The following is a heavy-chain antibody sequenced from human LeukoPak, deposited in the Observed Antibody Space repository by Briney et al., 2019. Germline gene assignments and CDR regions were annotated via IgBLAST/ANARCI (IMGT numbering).Heavy chain of an antibody. CDR2: VYDSGDT. CDR1: GGSISGYH. D-gene: IGHD6-13*01. J-gene: IGHJ5*02. Sequence: SETLSLTCTVSGGSISGYHWSWIRQPPGKELEWIGYVYDSGDTNYNPSLKSRVTISVDTSKNQFSLNLSSVTAADTAVYYRARGIAEGNWFDPWGQGTRVTISS. V-gene: IGHV4-59*01. CDR3: ARGIAEGNWFDP.